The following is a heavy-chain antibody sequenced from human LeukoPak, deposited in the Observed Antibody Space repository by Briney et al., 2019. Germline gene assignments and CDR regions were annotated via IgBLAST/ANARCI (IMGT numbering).Heavy chain of an antibody. D-gene: IGHD3-16*01. J-gene: IGHJ6*02. CDR2: ISYDGSGK. Sequence: GKSLRLSCVGAGFVFSNHVIHWVRQAPGQGLEWVSMISYDGSGKHYADSVGGRLTISRDNSKNTVYLQMDSLTTEDTAIYYCARDLWGVAVAGAGKNVWGQGTTVTVSS. CDR1: GFVFSNHV. V-gene: IGHV3-30*04. CDR3: ARDLWGVAVAGAGKNV.